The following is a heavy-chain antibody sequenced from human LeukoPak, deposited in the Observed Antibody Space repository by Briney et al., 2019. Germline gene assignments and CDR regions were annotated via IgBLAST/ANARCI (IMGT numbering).Heavy chain of an antibody. CDR3: ASDYTVFGGVIVVDY. D-gene: IGHD3-16*02. J-gene: IGHJ4*02. Sequence: ASVKVSCKASGYTFKSYDMNWVRQAAGQGLEWMGLMNPHGDYTGYAQKFQDRVTMTSDSSTTTAYMELGSLTSEDTALYYCASDYTVFGGVIVVDYWGQGTLVTVSS. V-gene: IGHV1-8*01. CDR2: MNPHGDYT. CDR1: GYTFKSYD.